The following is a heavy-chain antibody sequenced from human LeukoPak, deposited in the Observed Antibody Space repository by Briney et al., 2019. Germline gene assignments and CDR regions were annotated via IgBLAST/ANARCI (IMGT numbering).Heavy chain of an antibody. CDR1: GFTFSDHY. J-gene: IGHJ4*02. CDR3: TTEGYCSGDNCYSYDN. CDR2: IKSKTDGGTI. V-gene: IGHV3-15*01. Sequence: GGSLRLSCGASGFTFSDHYMDWVRQAPGKGLEWVGRIKSKTDGGTIDYAAPVKGRFTISRDDSKNTLYLQMNSLKTEDTGVYYCTTEGYCSGDNCYSYDNWGQGTLVTVSP. D-gene: IGHD2-15*01.